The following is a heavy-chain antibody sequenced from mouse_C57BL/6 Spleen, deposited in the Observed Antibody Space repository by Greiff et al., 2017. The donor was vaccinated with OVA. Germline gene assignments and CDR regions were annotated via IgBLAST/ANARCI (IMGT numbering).Heavy chain of an antibody. CDR3: AYSPYAMDY. J-gene: IGHJ4*01. CDR1: GYTFTSYW. V-gene: IGHV1-55*01. D-gene: IGHD2-1*01. CDR2: IYPGSGST. Sequence: QVQLQQPGAELVKPGASVKMSCKASGYTFTSYWITWVKQRPGQGLEWLGDIYPGSGSTNYNEKFKSKATLTVDTSSSTAYMQLSSLTSEDAAVYYWAYSPYAMDYWGQGTAVTVSS.